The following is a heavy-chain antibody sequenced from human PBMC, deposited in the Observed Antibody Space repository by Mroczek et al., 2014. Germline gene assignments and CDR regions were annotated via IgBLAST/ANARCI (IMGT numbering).Heavy chain of an antibody. D-gene: IGHD2/OR15-2a*01. J-gene: IGHJ4*02. V-gene: IGHV3-30*03. CDR1: GFTFSSYG. CDR3: AFQNDYSGY. Sequence: QVQLQESGGGVVQPGRSLRLSCAASGFTFSSYGMHWVRQAPGKGLEWVAVISYDGSNKYYADSVKGRFTISRDNSKNTLYLQMNSLRAEDTAVYYCAFQNDYSGYWGQGTLVTVSS. CDR2: ISYDGSNK.